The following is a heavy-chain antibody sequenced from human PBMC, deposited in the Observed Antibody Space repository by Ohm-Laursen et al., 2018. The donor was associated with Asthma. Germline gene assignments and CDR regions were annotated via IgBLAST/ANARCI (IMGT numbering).Heavy chain of an antibody. CDR1: GFTFSSYA. CDR3: AKDGGFNYGYGFHY. Sequence: RLSCAASGFTFSSYAMSWVRQAPGKGLEWVSSISATSGSIYYADSVKGRFTISRDNSKNTLDLQMNSLGAEDTAVYYCAKDGGFNYGYGFHYWGQGTLVTVSS. J-gene: IGHJ4*02. V-gene: IGHV3-23*01. CDR2: ISATSGSI. D-gene: IGHD5-18*01.